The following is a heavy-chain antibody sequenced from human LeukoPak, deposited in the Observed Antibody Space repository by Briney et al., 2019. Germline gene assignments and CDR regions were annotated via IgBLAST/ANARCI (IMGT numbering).Heavy chain of an antibody. J-gene: IGHJ3*02. CDR3: ASGGEATRSGYAFDM. Sequence: GGSLRLSCAASGFTFSSYWMSWVRQAPGKGLEWVANIKQDGREKYFVDSVKGRFTISRDNAKNSLYLQMNSLRAEDTAVYYCASGGEATRSGYAFDMWGQGTLVTVSS. CDR1: GFTFSSYW. V-gene: IGHV3-7*01. CDR2: IKQDGREK. D-gene: IGHD1-26*01.